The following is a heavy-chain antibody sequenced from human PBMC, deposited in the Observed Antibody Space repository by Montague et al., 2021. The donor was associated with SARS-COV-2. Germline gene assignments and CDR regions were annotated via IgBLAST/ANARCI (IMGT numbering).Heavy chain of an antibody. V-gene: IGHV3-53*04. D-gene: IGHD1-7*01. CDR1: GFTVSSYY. CDR2: IYSGGSS. J-gene: IGHJ6*03. CDR3: ARGPFDWNYLDYYYYMDV. Sequence: SLRLSCAASGFTVSSYYMSWVRQAPGKGLEWVSVIYSGGSSYYADSLKGRFTISSHNSKNKPYLQMNSLRAEDTAVYYCARGPFDWNYLDYYYYMDVWGKGTTVTVSS.